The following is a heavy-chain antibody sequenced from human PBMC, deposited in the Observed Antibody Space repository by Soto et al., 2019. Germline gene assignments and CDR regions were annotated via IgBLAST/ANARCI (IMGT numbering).Heavy chain of an antibody. CDR1: GGTFSSYA. CDR3: ARDGATYSSSSEGDYYYYYGMDV. D-gene: IGHD6-6*01. V-gene: IGHV1-69*06. Sequence: SVKVSCKASGGTFSSYAISWVRQAPGQGLEWMGGIIPIFGTANYAQKFQGRVTITADKSTSTAYMELSSLRSEDTAVYYCARDGATYSSSSEGDYYYYYGMDVWGQGTTVTVSS. CDR2: IIPIFGTA. J-gene: IGHJ6*02.